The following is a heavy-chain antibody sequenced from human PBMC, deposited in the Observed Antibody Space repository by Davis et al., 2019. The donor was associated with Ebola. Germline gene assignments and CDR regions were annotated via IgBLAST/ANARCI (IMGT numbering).Heavy chain of an antibody. D-gene: IGHD3-9*01. V-gene: IGHV3-20*04. CDR1: GFTFDDYG. J-gene: IGHJ6*02. CDR2: INWNGGST. Sequence: GESLKISCAASGFTFDDYGMSWVRQAPGKGLEWVSGINWNGGSTGYADSVKGRFTISRDNAKNSLYLQMNSLRAEDTALYYCARQYNDNYYYYGMDVWGQGTTVTVSS. CDR3: ARQYNDNYYYYGMDV.